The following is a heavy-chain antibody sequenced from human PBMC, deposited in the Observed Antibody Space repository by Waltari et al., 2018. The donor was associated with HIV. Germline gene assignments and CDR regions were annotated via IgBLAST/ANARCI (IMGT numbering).Heavy chain of an antibody. V-gene: IGHV4-34*01. D-gene: IGHD3-10*01. J-gene: IGHJ4*02. CDR1: GGSFSGYY. CDR2: INHSGST. CDR3: ARGTPSGYFDY. Sequence: VQLQQWGAGLLKPSETLSLTCAAYGGSFSGYYWSWIRQPPGKGLEWIGEINHSGSTNVSPALRSRVTIAVDTSKNQFSLKLSSVTAADTAVYFCARGTPSGYFDYWGQGTLVTVSS.